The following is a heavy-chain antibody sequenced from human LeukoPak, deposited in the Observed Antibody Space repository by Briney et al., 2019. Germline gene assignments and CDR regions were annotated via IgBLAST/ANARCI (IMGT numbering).Heavy chain of an antibody. V-gene: IGHV3-23*01. CDR1: GFTFSDYS. CDR2: IRKTGGET. J-gene: IGHJ5*02. Sequence: PGGSLRLSCAASGFTFSDYSMTWVRQAPGKGLEWVSTIRKTGGETYYADSVKGRFTVSRDNSKNTLSVEMNSLRAEDTAVYCCAKGGRTTWFDPWGQGTLVTVSS. D-gene: IGHD2-2*01. CDR3: AKGGRTTWFDP.